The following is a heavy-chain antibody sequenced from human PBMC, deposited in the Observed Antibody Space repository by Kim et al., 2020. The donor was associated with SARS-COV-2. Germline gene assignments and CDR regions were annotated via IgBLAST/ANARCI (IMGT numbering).Heavy chain of an antibody. D-gene: IGHD6-19*01. Sequence: GGSLRLSCAASGFTFSSYGMHWVRQAPGKGLEWVAVISYDGSNKYYADSVKGRFTISRDNSKNTLYLQMNSLRAEDTAVYYCAKDLGKQWLAHYFDYWGQGTLVTVSS. V-gene: IGHV3-30*18. CDR3: AKDLGKQWLAHYFDY. CDR2: ISYDGSNK. J-gene: IGHJ4*02. CDR1: GFTFSSYG.